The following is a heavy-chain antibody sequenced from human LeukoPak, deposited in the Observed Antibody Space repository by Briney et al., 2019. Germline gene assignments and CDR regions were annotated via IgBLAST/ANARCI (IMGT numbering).Heavy chain of an antibody. J-gene: IGHJ4*02. CDR3: ARILGPGMGDY. V-gene: IGHV4-34*01. CDR2: INHSGST. D-gene: IGHD3-10*01. CDR1: GGSFSGYY. Sequence: PSETLSLTCAVYGGSFSGYYWSWIRQPPGKGLEWIGEINHSGSTNYNPSLKSRVTISQDTSKNQFSLKLNSVTAADTAVYYCARILGPGMGDYWGQGTLVTVSS.